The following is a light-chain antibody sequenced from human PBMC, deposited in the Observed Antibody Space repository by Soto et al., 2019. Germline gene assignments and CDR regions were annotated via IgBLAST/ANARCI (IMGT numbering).Light chain of an antibody. J-gene: IGLJ2*01. V-gene: IGLV2-14*01. CDR1: SSDVGGYNF. Sequence: QSALTQPASVSGSPGQSIAISCTGTSSDVGGYNFVSWFQQTPAKAPKLIIYEVSNRPSGVSNRFSGSKSGNTASLTISGLQAEDEADYYCNSYTRTTNTVAFGGGTKLTVL. CDR2: EVS. CDR3: NSYTRTTNTVA.